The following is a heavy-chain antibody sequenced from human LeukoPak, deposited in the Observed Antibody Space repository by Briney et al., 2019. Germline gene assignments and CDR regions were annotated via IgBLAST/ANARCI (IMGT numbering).Heavy chain of an antibody. CDR1: GFTFSSYS. J-gene: IGHJ5*02. V-gene: IGHV3-21*04. CDR2: ISSSSSYI. CDR3: ARSSGSYGGRYNWFDP. Sequence: PGGSLRLSCAASGFTFSSYSMNWVRQAPGKGLEWVSSISSSSSYIYYADSVKGRFTISRDNAKNSLYLQMNSLRAEDTAVYYCARSSGSYGGRYNWFDPWGQGTLVTVSS. D-gene: IGHD3-10*01.